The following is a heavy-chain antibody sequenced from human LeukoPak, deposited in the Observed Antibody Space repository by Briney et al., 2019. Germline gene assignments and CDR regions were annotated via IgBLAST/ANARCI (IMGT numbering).Heavy chain of an antibody. V-gene: IGHV3-30*02. J-gene: IGHJ1*01. CDR3: ARELWSGYYPYFQR. Sequence: GGSLRLSCAASRFTFSSYGMHWVRQAPGKGLEWVAFIRYDGSNKYYADSVKGRFTISRDNAKNSLYLQMNSLRAEDTAVYYCARELWSGYYPYFQRWGQGTLVTVSS. CDR1: RFTFSSYG. D-gene: IGHD3-3*01. CDR2: IRYDGSNK.